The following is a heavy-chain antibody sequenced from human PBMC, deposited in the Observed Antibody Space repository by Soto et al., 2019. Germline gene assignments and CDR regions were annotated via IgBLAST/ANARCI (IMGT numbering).Heavy chain of an antibody. CDR3: AIYSNYDILTGYYLDRSHWFDP. CDR1: SCSVSSGSYY. CDR2: IYYSGST. D-gene: IGHD3-9*01. Sequence: TSETLSLTCTVSSCSVSSGSYYWSWIRQPPGKGLEWIGYIYYSGSTNYNPPLKSRVTISIDTSKNQFSLKLRSVTAADTAVYYCAIYSNYDILTGYYLDRSHWFDPWGQGTLVTVSS. J-gene: IGHJ5*02. V-gene: IGHV4-61*01.